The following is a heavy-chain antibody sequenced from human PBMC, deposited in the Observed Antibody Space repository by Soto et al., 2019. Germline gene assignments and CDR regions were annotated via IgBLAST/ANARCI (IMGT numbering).Heavy chain of an antibody. V-gene: IGHV4-34*01. CDR1: GGSFSGYY. CDR2: INHSGST. J-gene: IGHJ4*02. D-gene: IGHD3-10*01. Sequence: SETLSLTCAVYGGSFSGYYWSWIRQPPGKGLEWIGEINHSGSTNYNPSLKSRVTISVDTSKNQFSLKLSSVTAADTAVYYCARGRYYYGSGSYSLPLFDYWGQGTLVTV. CDR3: ARGRYYYGSGSYSLPLFDY.